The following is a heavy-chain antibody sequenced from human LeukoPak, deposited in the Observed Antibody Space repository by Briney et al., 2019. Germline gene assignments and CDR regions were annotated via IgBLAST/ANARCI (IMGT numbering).Heavy chain of an antibody. V-gene: IGHV4-59*01. CDR2: IYYSGST. J-gene: IGHJ4*02. CDR1: GGSISSYY. D-gene: IGHD2-8*01. Sequence: SEALSLTCTVSGGSISSYYWSWIRQPPGKGLEWIGYIYYSGSTNYNPSLKSRVTISVDTSKNQFSLKLSSVTAADTAVYYCARTYGYFDYWGQGTLVTVSS. CDR3: ARTYGYFDY.